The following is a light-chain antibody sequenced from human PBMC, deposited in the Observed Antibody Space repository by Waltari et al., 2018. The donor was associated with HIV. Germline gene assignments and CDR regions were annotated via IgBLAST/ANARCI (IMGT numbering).Light chain of an antibody. V-gene: IGLV2-14*03. CDR1: GLDIGLYDF. CDR2: GVN. J-gene: IGLJ2*01. Sequence: SVLTQPASMSGSPGQSITISCTGSGLDIGLYDFVSWYKQLPNMAPQLIIFGVNRRPSGVNSRFSGSKSGDMASLTISGLQAEDEADYYCSSHTITRTLVFGGGTKLTVL. CDR3: SSHTITRTLV.